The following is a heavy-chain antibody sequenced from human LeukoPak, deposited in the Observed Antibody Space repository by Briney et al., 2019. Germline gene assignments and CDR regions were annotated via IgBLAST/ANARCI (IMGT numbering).Heavy chain of an antibody. J-gene: IGHJ5*02. CDR2: RYYSRST. Sequence: SETLSLTCTVSGDSVSSSSYYWGWIRQPPGKGLEWIGSRYYSRSTGYNPSLKSRVTISVDTSKNQFSLKLSSVTAADTAVYYCAREKYSSGHTGGCFDPWGQGTLVIVSS. CDR1: GDSVSSSSYY. CDR3: AREKYSSGHTGGCFDP. V-gene: IGHV4-39*02. D-gene: IGHD6-19*01.